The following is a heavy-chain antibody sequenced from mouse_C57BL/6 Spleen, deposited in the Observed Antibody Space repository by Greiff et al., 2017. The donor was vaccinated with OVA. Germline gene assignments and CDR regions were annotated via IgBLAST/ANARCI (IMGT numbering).Heavy chain of an antibody. CDR1: GFSLTSYG. J-gene: IGHJ3*01. CDR3: ARRGPSNSWFAY. V-gene: IGHV2-2*01. D-gene: IGHD2-5*01. Sequence: QVQLQQSGPGLVQPSQSLSITCTVSGFSLTSYGVHWVRQSPGKGLEWLGVIWSGGSTDHNAAFISRLSISKDNSKSQVFFKMNSLQADDTAIYYCARRGPSNSWFAYWGQGTLVTVSA. CDR2: IWSGGST.